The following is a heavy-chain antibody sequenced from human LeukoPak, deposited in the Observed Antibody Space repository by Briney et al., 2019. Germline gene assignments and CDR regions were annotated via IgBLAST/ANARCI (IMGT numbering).Heavy chain of an antibody. CDR2: IGDSGATT. CDR1: GFTLSIYA. J-gene: IGHJ4*02. V-gene: IGHV3-23*01. CDR3: ASFHYYGSGAYYLSY. D-gene: IGHD3-10*01. Sequence: GGSLRLSCAASGFTLSIYAMTWVRQAPGKGLEWVSDIGDSGATTYYADSVKGRFTISRDNSKNTRYLQMSSLRAEDTAVYFCASFHYYGSGAYYLSYWGQGTLVTVSS.